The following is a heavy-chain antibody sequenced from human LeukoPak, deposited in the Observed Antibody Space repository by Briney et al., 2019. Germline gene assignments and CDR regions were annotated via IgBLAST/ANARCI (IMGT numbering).Heavy chain of an antibody. CDR3: ARKLYYYDSSGPSVD. CDR2: ISSSSSYI. J-gene: IGHJ4*02. Sequence: GGSLGLSCAAAGFTFSSYSMNWVRQAPGKGLEWVSSISSSSSYIYYADSVKGRFTISRDNAKNSLYLQMNSLRAEDTAVYYCARKLYYYDSSGPSVDWGQGTLVTVSS. CDR1: GFTFSSYS. V-gene: IGHV3-21*01. D-gene: IGHD3-22*01.